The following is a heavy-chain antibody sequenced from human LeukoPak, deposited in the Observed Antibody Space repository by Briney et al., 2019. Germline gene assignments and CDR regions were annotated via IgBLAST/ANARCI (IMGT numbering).Heavy chain of an antibody. V-gene: IGHV3-23*01. Sequence: GGSLRLSCAASGFTSSSYAMSWVRQAPGKGLEWVSAISGSGGSTYYADSVKGRFTISRDNSKNTLYLQMNSLRAEDTAVYYCAKKHIVRGVITPNDYWGQGTLVTVSS. D-gene: IGHD3-10*01. CDR3: AKKHIVRGVITPNDY. J-gene: IGHJ4*02. CDR1: GFTSSSYA. CDR2: ISGSGGST.